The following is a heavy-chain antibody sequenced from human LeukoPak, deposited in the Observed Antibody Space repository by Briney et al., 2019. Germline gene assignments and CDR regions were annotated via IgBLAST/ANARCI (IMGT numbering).Heavy chain of an antibody. J-gene: IGHJ3*02. Sequence: GRSLRLSCAGSGFTFSSYAMHWDRQAPGKGLEWVAVISYDGSNKYYAVSVKGRFTISRDNSKNTLYLQMNSLRAEDTAVYYCARDGPRDAFDIWGQGTMVTVSS. CDR2: ISYDGSNK. V-gene: IGHV3-30-3*01. CDR1: GFTFSSYA. CDR3: ARDGPRDAFDI.